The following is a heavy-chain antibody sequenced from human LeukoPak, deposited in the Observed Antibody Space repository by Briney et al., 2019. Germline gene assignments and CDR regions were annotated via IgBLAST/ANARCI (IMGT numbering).Heavy chain of an antibody. V-gene: IGHV1-8*02. CDR1: GGTFSSYA. D-gene: IGHD1-26*01. J-gene: IGHJ4*02. CDR2: MNPNSGNT. CDR3: ATEKEGAFDY. Sequence: GASVKVSCKASGGTFSSYAISWVRQATGQGLEWMGWMNPNSGNTGYAQKFQGRVTMTRNTSISTAYMELSSLRSEDTAVYYCATEKEGAFDYWGQGTLVTVSS.